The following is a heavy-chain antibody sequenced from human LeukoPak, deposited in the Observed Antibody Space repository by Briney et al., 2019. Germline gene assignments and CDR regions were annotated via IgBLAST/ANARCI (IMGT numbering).Heavy chain of an antibody. D-gene: IGHD3-9*01. CDR3: ARDIMTGSYFYHGLDV. Sequence: GGSLRLSCVASRFTFSDYSMNWVRQAPGKGLEWVSSISHSSNFIYYADSVKGRFTISRDNAKNSLYLQMNSLRVEDTAIYYCARDIMTGSYFYHGLDVWGQGTTVTVSS. CDR1: RFTFSDYS. V-gene: IGHV3-21*01. J-gene: IGHJ6*02. CDR2: ISHSSNFI.